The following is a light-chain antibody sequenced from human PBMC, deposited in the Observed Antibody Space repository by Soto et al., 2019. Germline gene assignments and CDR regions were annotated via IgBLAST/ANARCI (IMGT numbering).Light chain of an antibody. Sequence: EIVLTQSPGTLSLSPGERATLSCRASQSVSSSYLAWYQQKPGQAPRLLMYGASSRATGIPDRFSGSESGTDFTLTISILEPEDFAVYYCQQFVTSFLITFGQGTRLEIK. CDR2: GAS. CDR1: QSVSSSY. CDR3: QQFVTSFLIT. J-gene: IGKJ5*01. V-gene: IGKV3-20*01.